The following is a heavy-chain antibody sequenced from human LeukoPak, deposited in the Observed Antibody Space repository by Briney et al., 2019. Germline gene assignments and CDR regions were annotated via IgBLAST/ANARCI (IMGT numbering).Heavy chain of an antibody. CDR3: ARQQQYYDILTGYYPLGWSDP. V-gene: IGHV4-39*01. J-gene: IGHJ5*02. Sequence: PSETLSLTCSVSGGSISSRSYYWGWIRQPPGKGPEWIGSIYYSGSTYYNVSLKSRVTISVDTSKNQFSLKLTSVTAADTAVYYCARQQQYYDILTGYYPLGWSDPWGQGTLVTVSS. CDR2: IYYSGST. CDR1: GGSISSRSYY. D-gene: IGHD3-9*01.